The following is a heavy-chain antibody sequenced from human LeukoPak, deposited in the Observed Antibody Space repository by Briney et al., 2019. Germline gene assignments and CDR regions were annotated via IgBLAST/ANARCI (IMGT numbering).Heavy chain of an antibody. CDR1: RGTFSSYA. V-gene: IGHV1-69*06. CDR3: ASNRNPYSSSWYWWFDP. D-gene: IGHD6-13*01. Sequence: ASVKDSCKASRGTFSSYAISWVRQAPGQGLEWMGEIIPIFGTANYAQKFQGRVTITADKSTSTAYMELSSLRSEDTAVYYCASNRNPYSSSWYWWFDPWGQGTLVTVSS. CDR2: IIPIFGTA. J-gene: IGHJ5*02.